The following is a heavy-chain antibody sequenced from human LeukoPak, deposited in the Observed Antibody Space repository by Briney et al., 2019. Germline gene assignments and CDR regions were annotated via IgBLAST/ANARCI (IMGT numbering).Heavy chain of an antibody. J-gene: IGHJ4*02. Sequence: ASVKVSCKASGYTSTSYGISWVRQAPGQGLEWMGWISAYNGNTNYAQKLQGRVTMATDTSTSTAYMELRSLRSDDTAVYYCAREGDYDYVWGSYRYRSFDYWGQGTLVTVSS. D-gene: IGHD3-16*02. CDR3: AREGDYDYVWGSYRYRSFDY. CDR2: ISAYNGNT. V-gene: IGHV1-18*01. CDR1: GYTSTSYG.